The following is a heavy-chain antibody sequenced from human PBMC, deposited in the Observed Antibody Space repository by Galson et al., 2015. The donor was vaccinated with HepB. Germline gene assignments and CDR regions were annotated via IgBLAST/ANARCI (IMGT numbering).Heavy chain of an antibody. CDR3: ARIIAVAGSYHYYGMDV. CDR2: IDWDDTK. D-gene: IGHD6-19*01. CDR1: GFSFSTSGMC. J-gene: IGHJ6*02. V-gene: IGHV2-70*01. Sequence: PALVKPTQTLTVPCTFSGFSFSTSGMCVSWIRQPPGKALEWLALIDWDDTKYYSTALKTRLTISKDTSKNQVVLTMTNMDPVDTATYYCARIIAVAGSYHYYGMDVWGQGALVTVSS.